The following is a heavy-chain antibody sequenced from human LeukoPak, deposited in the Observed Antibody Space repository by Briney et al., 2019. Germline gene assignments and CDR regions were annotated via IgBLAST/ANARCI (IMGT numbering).Heavy chain of an antibody. J-gene: IGHJ4*02. D-gene: IGHD3-10*01. Sequence: SVKVSCKASGGTFSSYAISWVRQAPGQGLEWMGRIIPILGIANYAQKFQGRVTITADKSTSTAYMELSSLRSEDTAVYYCATRGLYGSGSYYRNYFDYWGQGTLVTVSS. CDR2: IIPILGIA. V-gene: IGHV1-69*04. CDR1: GGTFSSYA. CDR3: ATRGLYGSGSYYRNYFDY.